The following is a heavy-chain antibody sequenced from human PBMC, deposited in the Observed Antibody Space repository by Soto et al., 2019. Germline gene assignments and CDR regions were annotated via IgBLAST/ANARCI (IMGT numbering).Heavy chain of an antibody. D-gene: IGHD1-26*01. Sequence: EVPLLESGGGLVQPGGSLRLSCAASGFTFSSYAMSWVRQAPGKGLEWVSAISGSGGSTYYADSVKGRFTISRDNSKNTLYLQMNSLRAEDTAVYYCAKGLGSGSYYVDYGMDVWGQGTTVTVSS. CDR2: ISGSGGST. CDR1: GFTFSSYA. CDR3: AKGLGSGSYYVDYGMDV. J-gene: IGHJ6*02. V-gene: IGHV3-23*01.